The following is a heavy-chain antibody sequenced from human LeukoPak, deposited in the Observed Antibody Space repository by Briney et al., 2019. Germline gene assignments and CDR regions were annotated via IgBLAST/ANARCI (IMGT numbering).Heavy chain of an antibody. CDR2: IKSKTDGETT. CDR3: LTDPGEWEPI. V-gene: IGHV3-15*01. Sequence: GGSLRLSCATSGLTFTNAWMTWVRQAPGKGLEWVGRIKSKTDGETTDYAAPVKGRFTISRDDSKNTLYLQMNRLEMEDTAVYYCLTDPGEWEPIWGQGTMVTVSS. D-gene: IGHD1-26*01. J-gene: IGHJ3*02. CDR1: GLTFTNAW.